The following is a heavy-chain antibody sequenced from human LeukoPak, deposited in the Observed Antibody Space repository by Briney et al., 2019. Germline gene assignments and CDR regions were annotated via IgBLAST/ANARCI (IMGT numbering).Heavy chain of an antibody. J-gene: IGHJ4*02. Sequence: GGSLRLSCAASGFTFSSYGMHWVRQAPGKGLEWVSFIRYDGSNEYYADSVRGRFTISRDNAKNTLYLQMNSLRAEDTAVYYCASRLQPDYWGQGTLVTVSS. CDR2: IRYDGSNE. CDR1: GFTFSSYG. CDR3: ASRLQPDY. V-gene: IGHV3-30*02. D-gene: IGHD5-24*01.